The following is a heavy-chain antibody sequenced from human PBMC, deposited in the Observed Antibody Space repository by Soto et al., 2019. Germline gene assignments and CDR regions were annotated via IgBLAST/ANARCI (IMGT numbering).Heavy chain of an antibody. Sequence: WGSLRLSCAASGFTFISYAIFFFRHSPFKWLEWVSSISVSGDRTYYADSVKGRFTISRDNSRNTLHLQMNSLRAEDTAVYYCAKDGDSITRNKPLDYWGQGTLVTVSS. CDR2: ISVSGDRT. D-gene: IGHD2-2*01. CDR3: AKDGDSITRNKPLDY. CDR1: GFTFISYA. J-gene: IGHJ4*02. V-gene: IGHV3-23*01.